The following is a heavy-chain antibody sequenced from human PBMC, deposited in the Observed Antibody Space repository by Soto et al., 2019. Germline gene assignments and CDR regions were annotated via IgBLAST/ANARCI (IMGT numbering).Heavy chain of an antibody. V-gene: IGHV5-51*01. J-gene: IGHJ4*02. CDR2: IYPGNSDT. CDR3: VRPDSSGYYPDH. D-gene: IGHD3-22*01. CDR1: GYTFTSYW. Sequence: GESLKISCNGSGYTFTSYWIAWVRQMPGKGLEWMGIIYPGNSDTRYSPSFQGQVTLSAEQSINTAYLQWSILKASDTAMYYCVRPDSSGYYPDHWGQGTLVTVSS.